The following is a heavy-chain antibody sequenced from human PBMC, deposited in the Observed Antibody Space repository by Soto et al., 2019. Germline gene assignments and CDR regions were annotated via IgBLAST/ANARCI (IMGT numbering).Heavy chain of an antibody. CDR2: ISNDGSNE. V-gene: IGHV3-30*18. Sequence: GGSLRLSCAGSGFTFRWFGMNWVRQAPGKGLEWVARISNDGSNEYYVDSVKGRFTISRDNSKNTLYLQMDSLRAEDTAVYYCAKGEVRGIIPSSSDYSGPAPMRTVSS. J-gene: IGHJ4*02. D-gene: IGHD3-10*01. CDR1: GFTFRWFG. CDR3: AKGEVRGIIPSSSDY.